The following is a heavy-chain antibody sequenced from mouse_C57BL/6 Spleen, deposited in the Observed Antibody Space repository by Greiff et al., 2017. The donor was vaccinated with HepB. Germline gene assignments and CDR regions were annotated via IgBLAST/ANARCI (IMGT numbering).Heavy chain of an antibody. CDR1: GFTFNTYA. Sequence: EVQGVESGGGLVQPKGSLKLSCAASGFTFNTYAMHWVRQAPGKGLEWVARIRSKSSNYATYYADSVKDRFTISRDDSQSMLYLQMNNLKTEDTAMYYCVRDGGYGSSYAMDYWGQGTSVTVSS. CDR2: IRSKSSNYAT. D-gene: IGHD1-1*01. CDR3: VRDGGYGSSYAMDY. J-gene: IGHJ4*01. V-gene: IGHV10-3*01.